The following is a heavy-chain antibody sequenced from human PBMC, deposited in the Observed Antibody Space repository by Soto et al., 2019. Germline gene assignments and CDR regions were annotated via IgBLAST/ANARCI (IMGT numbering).Heavy chain of an antibody. CDR1: GYTFTSYY. J-gene: IGHJ5*02. D-gene: IGHD6-19*01. CDR2: INPSAGST. V-gene: IGHV1-46*03. Sequence: QVQLVQSGAEVKKPGASVKVSCKASGYTFTSYYMHWVRQAPGQELEWMGIINPSAGSTSYAQMFPGRVTMTRDTSTSTVYMELSSLRSEDTAVYYCARDRYSSGHLWVSWGQGTLVIVSS. CDR3: ARDRYSSGHLWVS.